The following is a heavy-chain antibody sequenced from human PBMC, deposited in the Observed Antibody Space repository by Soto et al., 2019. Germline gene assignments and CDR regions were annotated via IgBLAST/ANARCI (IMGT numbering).Heavy chain of an antibody. J-gene: IGHJ4*02. CDR3: ARAPRGGVIIVITSAQIDY. Sequence: ASVKVACKASGYAFTDHYIHWVRQAPGQGLEWMGLISPDGGSTRYSQKFQARITMTRDTSTSTVYMELSSLRSEDTAVYYCARAPRGGVIIVITSAQIDYWGQGTLVTVSS. CDR2: ISPDGGST. V-gene: IGHV1-46*01. CDR1: GYAFTDHY. D-gene: IGHD3-3*01.